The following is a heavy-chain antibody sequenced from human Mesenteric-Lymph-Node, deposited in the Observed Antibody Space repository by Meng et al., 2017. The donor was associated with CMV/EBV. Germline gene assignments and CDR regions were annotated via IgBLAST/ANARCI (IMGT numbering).Heavy chain of an antibody. CDR1: GFTVSSNY. CDR3: ARDYRYYDILTGYYGYYYGMDV. CDR2: IYSGGST. Sequence: GESLKISCAASGFTVSSNYMSWVRQAPGKGLEWVSVIYSGGSTYYADSVKGRFTISRDNSKNTLYLQMNSLRAEDTAVYYCARDYRYYDILTGYYGYYYGMDVWGQGTTVTVSS. D-gene: IGHD3-9*01. J-gene: IGHJ6*02. V-gene: IGHV3-66*02.